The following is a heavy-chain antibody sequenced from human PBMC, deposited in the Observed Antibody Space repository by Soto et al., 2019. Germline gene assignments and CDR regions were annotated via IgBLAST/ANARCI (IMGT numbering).Heavy chain of an antibody. CDR3: ARDRSYYDSSGSYSPPY. D-gene: IGHD3-22*01. J-gene: IGHJ4*02. CDR2: ISGSAATT. CDR1: GFTFSSYA. Sequence: EVQLLESGGGLVQPGGSLRLSCAASGFTFSSYAMNWVRQAPGKGLEWVSAISGSAATTHFADAVKGRFTISRDNSKKTLDRQMNSLRAEDTAVYYCARDRSYYDSSGSYSPPYWGQGTLVTVSS. V-gene: IGHV3-23*01.